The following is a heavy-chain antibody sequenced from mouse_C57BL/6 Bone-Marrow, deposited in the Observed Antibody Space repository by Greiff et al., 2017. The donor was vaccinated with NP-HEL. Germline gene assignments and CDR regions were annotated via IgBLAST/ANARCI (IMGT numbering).Heavy chain of an antibody. J-gene: IGHJ3*01. D-gene: IGHD2-12*01. CDR2: ISDGGSYT. CDR3: AREGTYDDGFAY. Sequence: EVHLVESGGGLVKPGGSLKLSCAASGFTFSSYAMSWVRQTPEKRLEWVATISDGGSYTYYPDNVKGRFTISRDNAKNNLYLQMSHLKSEDTAMYYCAREGTYDDGFAYWGQGTLVTVSA. V-gene: IGHV5-4*01. CDR1: GFTFSSYA.